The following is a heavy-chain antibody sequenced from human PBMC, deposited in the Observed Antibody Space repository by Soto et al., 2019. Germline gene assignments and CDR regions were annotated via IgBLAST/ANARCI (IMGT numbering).Heavy chain of an antibody. Sequence: EVQLLESGGGLVQPGGSLRLSCAASGFTFSDYAMSWVRQAPGKGLDWVSSISSSGDHTFYADSVKGRFTISRDNSKNTLYLQVNSLRADDTAVYYCATLLRPGLRFFDFWGQGTLVTVSS. CDR2: ISSSGDHT. J-gene: IGHJ4*02. CDR1: GFTFSDYA. V-gene: IGHV3-23*01. D-gene: IGHD2-15*01. CDR3: ATLLRPGLRFFDF.